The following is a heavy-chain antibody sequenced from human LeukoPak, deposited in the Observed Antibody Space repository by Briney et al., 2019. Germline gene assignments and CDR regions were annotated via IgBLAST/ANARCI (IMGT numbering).Heavy chain of an antibody. CDR3: ARVGYNWDDDGVDY. J-gene: IGHJ4*02. Sequence: GGSLRLYCAASDFTFSSYWMSWVRQAPGKGLEWVANINQDGSDKRYMDSVRGRFTISRDNAKNSLSLHMDSLRAEDTAAYYCARVGYNWDDDGVDYWGQGTLVTVSS. CDR1: DFTFSSYW. CDR2: INQDGSDK. V-gene: IGHV3-7*01. D-gene: IGHD1-1*01.